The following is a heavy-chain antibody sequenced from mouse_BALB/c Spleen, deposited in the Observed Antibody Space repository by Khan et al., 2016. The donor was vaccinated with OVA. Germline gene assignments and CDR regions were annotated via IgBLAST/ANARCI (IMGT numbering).Heavy chain of an antibody. CDR2: IWAGGST. Sequence: QVQLKESGPGLVAPSQTLSITCTVSGFSLTSYGVHWVRQSPGKGLEWLGVIWAGGSTNTNSALMSRLSICKVNTNTQIFLIKNSLQTDETAMYYCARAFYYGAWFAYWGQGTMVTVSA. V-gene: IGHV2-9*02. CDR3: ARAFYYGAWFAY. J-gene: IGHJ3*01. CDR1: GFSLTSYG. D-gene: IGHD1-1*01.